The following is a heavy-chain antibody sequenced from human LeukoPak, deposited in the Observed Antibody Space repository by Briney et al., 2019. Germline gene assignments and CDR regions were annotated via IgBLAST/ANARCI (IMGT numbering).Heavy chain of an antibody. Sequence: GASVKVSRKASGYTFTGYYIHWVRQAPGQGLEWMGRINCNGGGTSYAQKFQGRVTMTRDTSISTAYMELDRLTSDDTAVYYCARDYGPYPGCSWFDPWGQGTLVTVSS. J-gene: IGHJ5*02. CDR2: INCNGGGT. D-gene: IGHD2-21*01. CDR1: GYTFTGYY. V-gene: IGHV1-2*06. CDR3: ARDYGPYPGCSWFDP.